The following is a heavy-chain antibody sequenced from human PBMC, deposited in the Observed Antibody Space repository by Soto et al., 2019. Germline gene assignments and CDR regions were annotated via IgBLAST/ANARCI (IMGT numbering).Heavy chain of an antibody. CDR1: GYTFTGYY. J-gene: IGHJ3*02. Sequence: ASVKVSCKASGYTFTGYYMHWVRQAPGQGLEGMGWINPNSGGTNYAQKFQGWVTMTRDTSISTAYMELSRLRSDDTAVYYCARENHCSGGSCYLGWNAFDIWGQGTMVTVSS. CDR3: ARENHCSGGSCYLGWNAFDI. D-gene: IGHD2-15*01. V-gene: IGHV1-2*04. CDR2: INPNSGGT.